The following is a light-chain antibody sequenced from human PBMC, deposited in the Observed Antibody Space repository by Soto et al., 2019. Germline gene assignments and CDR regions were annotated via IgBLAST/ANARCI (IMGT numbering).Light chain of an antibody. CDR3: QQRSNWPRT. J-gene: IGKJ1*01. V-gene: IGKV3-11*01. Sequence: EIVLTQSPATLSLSPGERVTLSCRASQSVASYLAWYQQRPGQAPRLLISDASSRATGIPARFSGRGSGTDFTLTISSLEPEDFAVYYCQQRSNWPRTFGQGTKVEMK. CDR2: DAS. CDR1: QSVASY.